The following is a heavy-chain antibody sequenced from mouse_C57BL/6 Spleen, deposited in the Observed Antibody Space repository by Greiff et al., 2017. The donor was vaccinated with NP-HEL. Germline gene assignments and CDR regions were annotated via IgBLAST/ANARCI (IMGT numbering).Heavy chain of an antibody. CDR2: IYPGDGDT. CDR1: GYAFSSSW. CDR3: ARRITTVVATPGFDV. D-gene: IGHD1-1*01. J-gene: IGHJ1*03. V-gene: IGHV1-82*01. Sequence: VQLQQSGPELVKPGASVKISCKASGYAFSSSWMNWVKQRPGKGLEWIGRIYPGDGDTNYNGKFKGKATLTADKSSSTAYMQLSSLTSEDSAVYFCARRITTVVATPGFDVWGTGTTVTVSS.